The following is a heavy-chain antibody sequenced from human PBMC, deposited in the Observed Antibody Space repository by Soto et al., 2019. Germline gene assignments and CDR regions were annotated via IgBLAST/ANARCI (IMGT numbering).Heavy chain of an antibody. D-gene: IGHD2-15*01. CDR1: GFTFSSYA. J-gene: IGHJ4*02. V-gene: IGHV3-23*01. Sequence: GGSLRLSCAASGFTFSSYAMSWVRQAPGKGLEWVSAISGSGGSTYYADSVKGRFTISRDNSKNTLYLQMNSLRAEDTAVYYCAKEMEGYCSGGSCYAFDYWGQGTLVTVSS. CDR2: ISGSGGST. CDR3: AKEMEGYCSGGSCYAFDY.